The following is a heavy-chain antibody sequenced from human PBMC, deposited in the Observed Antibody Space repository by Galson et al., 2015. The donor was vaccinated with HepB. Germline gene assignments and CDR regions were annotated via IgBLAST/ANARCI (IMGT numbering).Heavy chain of an antibody. CDR3: ARVRGFGLAIKGSFDY. CDR2: IKNDGSEE. Sequence: SLRLSCAASGFTFSYFWMGWVRQAPGKGLEWVAKIKNDGSEEYYVDSVKGRVAISRDNAKNSLYLQMNSLRVEDTAVYFCARVRGFGLAIKGSFDYWGQGALVTVSS. V-gene: IGHV3-7*04. D-gene: IGHD3-16*01. CDR1: GFTFSYFW. J-gene: IGHJ4*02.